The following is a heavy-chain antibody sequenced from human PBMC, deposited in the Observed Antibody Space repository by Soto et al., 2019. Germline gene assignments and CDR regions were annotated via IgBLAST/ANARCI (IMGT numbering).Heavy chain of an antibody. J-gene: IGHJ4*02. CDR3: ARDGDDYGGNSGIFDY. Sequence: GGSLRLSCAASGFTFSSYGMHWVRQAPGKGLEWVAVISYDGSNKYYADSVKGRFTISRDNSKNTLYLQMNSLRAEDTAVYYCARDGDDYGGNSGIFDYWGQGTLVTVSS. CDR1: GFTFSSYG. D-gene: IGHD4-17*01. CDR2: ISYDGSNK. V-gene: IGHV3-30-3*01.